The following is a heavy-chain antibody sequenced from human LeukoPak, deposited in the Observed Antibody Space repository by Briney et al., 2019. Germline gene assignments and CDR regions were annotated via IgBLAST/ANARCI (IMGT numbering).Heavy chain of an antibody. CDR3: ARERFGELSD. Sequence: PGGSLRLSCAASGFIFSSYNMNWVRQAPGKGLEWVSSISSSSSYIYYADSVKGRFTISRDNAKNSLYLQMNSLRAEDTAVYYCARERFGELSDWGQGTLVTVSS. D-gene: IGHD3-10*01. V-gene: IGHV3-21*01. CDR2: ISSSSSYI. CDR1: GFIFSSYN. J-gene: IGHJ4*02.